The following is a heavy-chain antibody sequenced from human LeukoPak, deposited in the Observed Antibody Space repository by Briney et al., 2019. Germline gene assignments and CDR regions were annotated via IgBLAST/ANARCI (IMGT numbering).Heavy chain of an antibody. CDR3: ARDVSGWLPYYFDY. CDR1: GGTFSSYA. D-gene: IGHD6-19*01. Sequence: SVKVSCKASGGTFSSYAISWVRQAPGQGLEWMGGIIPIFGTANYAQKLQGRVTMTTDTSTSTAYMELRSLRSDDTAVYYCARDVSGWLPYYFDYWGQGTLVTVSS. CDR2: IIPIFGTA. J-gene: IGHJ4*02. V-gene: IGHV1-69*05.